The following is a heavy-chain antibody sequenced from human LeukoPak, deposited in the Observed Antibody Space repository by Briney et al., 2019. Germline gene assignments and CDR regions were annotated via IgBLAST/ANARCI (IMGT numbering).Heavy chain of an antibody. CDR1: GFTSSSYS. CDR3: AHISSSWPDY. Sequence: GGSLRLSCAASGFTSSSYSMNWVRQAPGKGLEWVSAISGSGGSTYYADSVKGRFTISRDNSKNTLYLQMNSLRAEDTAVYYCAHISSSWPDYWGQGTLVTVSS. J-gene: IGHJ4*02. D-gene: IGHD6-13*01. CDR2: ISGSGGST. V-gene: IGHV3-23*01.